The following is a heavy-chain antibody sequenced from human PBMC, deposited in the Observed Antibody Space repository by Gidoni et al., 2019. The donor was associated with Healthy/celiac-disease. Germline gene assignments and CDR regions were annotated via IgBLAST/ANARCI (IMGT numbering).Heavy chain of an antibody. CDR2: ISWNSGSI. J-gene: IGHJ4*02. CDR3: AKAYPTDYSSSRRNPYFDY. D-gene: IGHD6-13*01. Sequence: EVQLVESGGGLVQPGRSLRLSCAASGFTFDDYVMHWVRQAPGKGLEWVTGISWNSGSIGYADSVKGRFTISRDNAKNSLYLQMNSLRAEDTALYYCAKAYPTDYSSSRRNPYFDYWGQGTLVTVSS. V-gene: IGHV3-9*01. CDR1: GFTFDDYV.